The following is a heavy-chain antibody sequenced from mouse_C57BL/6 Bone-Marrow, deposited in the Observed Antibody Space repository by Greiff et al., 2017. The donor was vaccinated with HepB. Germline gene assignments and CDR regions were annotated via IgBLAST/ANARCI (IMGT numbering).Heavy chain of an antibody. Sequence: EVKVEESGGGLVKPGGSLKLSCAASGFTFSDYGMHWVRQAPEKGLEWVAYISSGSSTIYYADTVKGRFTISRDNAKNTLFLQMTSLRSEDTAMYYCARKITTVNYFDYWGQGTTLTVSS. J-gene: IGHJ2*01. CDR2: ISSGSSTI. CDR3: ARKITTVNYFDY. V-gene: IGHV5-17*01. CDR1: GFTFSDYG. D-gene: IGHD1-1*01.